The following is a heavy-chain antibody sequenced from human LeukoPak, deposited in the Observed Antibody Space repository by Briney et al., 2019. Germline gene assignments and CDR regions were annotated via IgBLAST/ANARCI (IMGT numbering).Heavy chain of an antibody. J-gene: IGHJ4*02. D-gene: IGHD1-26*01. V-gene: IGHV4-34*01. CDR3: ASMVGGHDY. CDR2: INHSGST. CDR1: GGSFSGYY. Sequence: KTSETLSLTCAAYGGSFSGYYWSWIRQPPGKGLEWIGEINHSGSTNYNPSLKSRVTVSVDTSKNQFSLKLSSVTAADTAVYYCASMVGGHDYWGQGTLVTVSS.